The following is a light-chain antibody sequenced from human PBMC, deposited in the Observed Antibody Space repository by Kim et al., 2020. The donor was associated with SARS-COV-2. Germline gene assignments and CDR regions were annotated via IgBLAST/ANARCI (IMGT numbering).Light chain of an antibody. CDR2: GKN. Sequence: SYANWYQQKPGQAPVLVIYGKNERPSGIPGRFSGSRSGDTASLTITGTQADDESDCFCCSRDGTNNHLVFGTGTKVTVL. CDR3: CSRDGTNNHLV. J-gene: IGLJ1*01. V-gene: IGLV3-19*01. CDR1: SY.